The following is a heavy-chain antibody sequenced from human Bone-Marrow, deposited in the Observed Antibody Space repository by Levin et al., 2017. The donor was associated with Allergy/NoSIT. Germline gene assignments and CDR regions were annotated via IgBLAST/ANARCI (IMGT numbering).Heavy chain of an antibody. V-gene: IGHV3-30*18. J-gene: IGHJ4*02. D-gene: IGHD6-13*01. CDR2: ISYDGTDS. CDR1: GFTFSSYG. CDR3: AKEAGYASRRDFDY. Sequence: GESLKISCAASGFTFSSYGMHWVRQAPGKGLEWVAVISYDGTDSYYADSVRGRFTISRDSSKNTLYLQMNSLRADDTAVYYCAKEAGYASRRDFDYWGQGTLVTVSS.